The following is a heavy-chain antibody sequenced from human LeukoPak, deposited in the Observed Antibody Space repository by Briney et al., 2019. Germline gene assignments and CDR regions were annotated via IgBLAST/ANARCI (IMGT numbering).Heavy chain of an antibody. CDR3: TTYRSGHY. V-gene: IGHV3-73*01. CDR2: ITTKASNYET. CDR1: GFTFSGSD. D-gene: IGHD6-19*01. J-gene: IGHJ4*02. Sequence: GGSLRLSCEASGFTFSGSDTHWVRQASGKGLEWVGRITTKASNYETAYGASVKGRFTISRDDSENTAYLQMNSLKTEDTAVYYCTTYRSGHYWGQGTLVTVSS.